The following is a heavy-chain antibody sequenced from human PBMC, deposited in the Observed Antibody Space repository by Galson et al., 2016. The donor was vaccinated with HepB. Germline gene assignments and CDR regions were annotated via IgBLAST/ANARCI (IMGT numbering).Heavy chain of an antibody. CDR2: TYYRSKWSN. V-gene: IGHV6-1*01. Sequence: CAISGDSVSSNSAAWNWIRQSPSRGLEWLGRTYYRSKWSNDYAASVKSRIIINPDTSKNQFSLQLNSVTPEDTAVCYCARGDYFDPWGQGILVTVSS. D-gene: IGHD3-16*01. CDR1: GDSVSSNSAA. J-gene: IGHJ5*02. CDR3: ARGDYFDP.